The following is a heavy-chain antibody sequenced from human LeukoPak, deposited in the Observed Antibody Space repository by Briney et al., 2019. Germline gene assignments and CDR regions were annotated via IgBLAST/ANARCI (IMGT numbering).Heavy chain of an antibody. CDR3: ARGARWIVVVIYDY. CDR1: GGSISSYY. J-gene: IGHJ4*02. D-gene: IGHD3-22*01. Sequence: SETLSLTCTVSGGSISSYYWSWIRQPPGKGLEWIGYIYYSGSTNYNPSLKSRVTISVDTSKNQFSLKLSSVTAADTAVYYCARGARWIVVVIYDYWGQGTLVTVSS. V-gene: IGHV4-59*12. CDR2: IYYSGST.